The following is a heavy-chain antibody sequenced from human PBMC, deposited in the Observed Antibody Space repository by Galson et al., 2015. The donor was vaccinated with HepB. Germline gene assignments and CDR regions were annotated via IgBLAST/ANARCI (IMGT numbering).Heavy chain of an antibody. CDR1: GFTFSSYG. CDR2: ISYDGSNK. D-gene: IGHD2-15*01. Sequence: SLRLSCAASGFTFSSYGMHWVRQAPGKGLEWVAVISYDGSNKYYADSVKGRFTISRDNSKNTLYLQMNSLRAEDTAVYYCAKDHIIVVVVAGSGGMDVWGQGTTVTVSS. V-gene: IGHV3-30*18. CDR3: AKDHIIVVVVAGSGGMDV. J-gene: IGHJ6*02.